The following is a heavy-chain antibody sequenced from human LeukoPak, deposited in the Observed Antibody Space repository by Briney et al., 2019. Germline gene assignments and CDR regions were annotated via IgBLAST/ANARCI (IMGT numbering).Heavy chain of an antibody. CDR3: ARGYCSGGSCYHGY. D-gene: IGHD2-15*01. J-gene: IGHJ4*02. V-gene: IGHV3-48*03. Sequence: PGRSLRLSCAASGFTFSSYEMNWVRQAPGKGLEWVSYISSSGSTIYYADSVKGRFTISRDNAKNSLYLQMNSLRAEDTAVYYCARGYCSGGSCYHGYWGQGTLVTVSS. CDR1: GFTFSSYE. CDR2: ISSSGSTI.